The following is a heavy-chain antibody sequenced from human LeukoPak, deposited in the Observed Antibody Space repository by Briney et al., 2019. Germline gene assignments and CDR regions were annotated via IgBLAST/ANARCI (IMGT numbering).Heavy chain of an antibody. CDR3: ARVVGNYVWGSYRPEGCFDS. V-gene: IGHV1/OR15-2*02. CDR1: GDTFTRYY. Sequence: ASVKVSCKASGDTFTRYYMHWVRQAPGQGPEWMGWINMYNGNRNYAQKLQGRVTMTTDTSTSTAYMELRSLRSDDTAVYYCARVVGNYVWGSYRPEGCFDSWGQGTLITVSS. D-gene: IGHD3-16*02. J-gene: IGHJ4*02. CDR2: INMYNGNR.